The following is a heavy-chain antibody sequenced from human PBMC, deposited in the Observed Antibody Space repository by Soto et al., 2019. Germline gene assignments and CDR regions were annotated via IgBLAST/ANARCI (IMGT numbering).Heavy chain of an antibody. J-gene: IGHJ4*02. V-gene: IGHV4-59*01. D-gene: IGHD1-26*01. CDR3: ARRYGGNFDY. Sequence: SETLSLTCTVSGGSISSYYWSWIRQPPGKGLEWIGYIYYSGSTNYNPSLKSRVTISVDTSKNQFSLKLSSVTAADTAVYYCARRYGGNFDYWGQGTLVTVS. CDR1: GGSISSYY. CDR2: IYYSGST.